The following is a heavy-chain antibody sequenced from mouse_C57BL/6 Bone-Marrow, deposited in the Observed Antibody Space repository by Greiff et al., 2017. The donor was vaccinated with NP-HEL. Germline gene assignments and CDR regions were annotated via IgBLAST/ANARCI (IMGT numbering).Heavy chain of an antibody. CDR1: GYTFTSYW. Sequence: QVQLQQSGAELVKPGASVKLSCKASGYTFTSYWMHWVKQRPGQGLEWIGMIHPNSGSTNYNEKFKSKATLTVDKSSSTAYMQLSSLTSEDSAVYYCARSDGLPSYYWGQGTTLTVSS. CDR2: IHPNSGST. J-gene: IGHJ2*01. V-gene: IGHV1-64*01. D-gene: IGHD2-3*01. CDR3: ARSDGLPSYY.